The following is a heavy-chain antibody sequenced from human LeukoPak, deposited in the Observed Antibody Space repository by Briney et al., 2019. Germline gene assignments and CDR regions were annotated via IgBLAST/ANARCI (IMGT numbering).Heavy chain of an antibody. D-gene: IGHD6-13*01. V-gene: IGHV1-18*01. CDR3: ARTEIAVAGTGGDYYYYYGMDV. CDR1: GYTFTSYG. J-gene: IGHJ6*02. CDR2: ISADNGDT. Sequence: WASVKASCKASGYTFTSYGISWVRQAPGQGLEWMGCISADNGDTNYAQNLQGRVTMTTDTSTSTAYMELRSLRSDDSAVYYCARTEIAVAGTGGDYYYYYGMDVWGQGTTVTVSS.